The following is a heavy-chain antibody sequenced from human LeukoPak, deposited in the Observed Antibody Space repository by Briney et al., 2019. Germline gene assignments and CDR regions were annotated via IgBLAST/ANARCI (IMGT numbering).Heavy chain of an antibody. CDR2: IYYSGST. D-gene: IGHD6-19*01. CDR1: GGSISSGGYY. Sequence: SETLSLTCTVSGGSISSGGYYWSWIRQHPGKGLEWIGYIYYSGSTYYNPSLKSRVTISVDTSKNQFSLKLSSVTAADTAVYYCARDWQWLYAFDYWGQGTLVTVSS. CDR3: ARDWQWLYAFDY. V-gene: IGHV4-31*03. J-gene: IGHJ4*02.